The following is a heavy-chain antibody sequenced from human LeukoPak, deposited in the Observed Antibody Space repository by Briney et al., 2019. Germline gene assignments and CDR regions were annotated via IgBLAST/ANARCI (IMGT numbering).Heavy chain of an antibody. J-gene: IGHJ6*03. CDR1: GYSFTSYW. CDR2: IYPGDSDT. D-gene: IGHD5-18*01. Sequence: GESLKISCKGSGYSFTSYWIDWVRQMPGKGLEWMGIIYPGDSDTRYSPSFQGQVTISADKSISTAYLQWSSLKASDTAMYYCARHLYSYGSSYYYMDVWGKGTTVTVSS. CDR3: ARHLYSYGSSYYYMDV. V-gene: IGHV5-51*01.